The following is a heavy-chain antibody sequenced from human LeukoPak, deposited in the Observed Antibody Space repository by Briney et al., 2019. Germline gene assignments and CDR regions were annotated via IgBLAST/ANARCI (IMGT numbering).Heavy chain of an antibody. D-gene: IGHD4-17*01. V-gene: IGHV4-34*01. CDR1: GGSFSGYY. Sequence: SETLSLTCAVYGGSFSGYYWSWIRQPPGKGLEWIGEINHSGSTNYNPSLKSRDTISVDTSKNQFSLKLSSVTAADTAVYYCARGPIYGDYADAFDIWGQGTMVTVSS. CDR3: ARGPIYGDYADAFDI. J-gene: IGHJ3*02. CDR2: INHSGST.